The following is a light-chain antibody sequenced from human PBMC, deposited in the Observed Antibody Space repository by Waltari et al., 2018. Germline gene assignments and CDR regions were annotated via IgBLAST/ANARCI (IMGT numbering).Light chain of an antibody. Sequence: EIVMTKSPGTLSLSPGERATLSCRASQSVSKELDWYQQKPGQPPRLLIYGASTRATGIPARFSGSGSETEFTLTISSLQSEDFGVYCCQQYNSWPLTFGGGTKVEIK. CDR3: QQYNSWPLT. CDR1: QSVSKE. CDR2: GAS. J-gene: IGKJ4*01. V-gene: IGKV3-15*01.